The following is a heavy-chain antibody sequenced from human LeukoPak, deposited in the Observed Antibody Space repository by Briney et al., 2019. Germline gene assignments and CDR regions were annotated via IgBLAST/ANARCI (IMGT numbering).Heavy chain of an antibody. CDR2: INPNSGGT. Sequence: GASVKVSCKASGYTFTGYYIHWVRQAPGQGLEWMGWINPNSGGTNYAQKFQGRVTMTRDTSISTAYMELSRLRADDTAVCYCARGSFSADAPLVLDYFHHWGQGTLVTDSS. CDR1: GYTFTGYY. CDR3: ARGSFSADAPLVLDYFHH. V-gene: IGHV1-2*02. J-gene: IGHJ1*01. D-gene: IGHD5-18*01.